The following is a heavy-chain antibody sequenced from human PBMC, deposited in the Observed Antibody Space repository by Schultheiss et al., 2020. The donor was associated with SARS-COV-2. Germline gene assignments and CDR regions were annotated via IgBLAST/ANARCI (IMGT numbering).Heavy chain of an antibody. CDR3: ALYSSGWYYYYYGMDV. J-gene: IGHJ6*02. Sequence: ASVKVSCKASGYTFTSYGISWVRQAPGQGLEWMVWISAYNGNTNYAQKLQGRVTMTTDTSTSTAYMELRSLRSDDTAVYYCALYSSGWYYYYYGMDVWGQGTTVTVSS. V-gene: IGHV1-18*04. D-gene: IGHD6-19*01. CDR1: GYTFTSYG. CDR2: ISAYNGNT.